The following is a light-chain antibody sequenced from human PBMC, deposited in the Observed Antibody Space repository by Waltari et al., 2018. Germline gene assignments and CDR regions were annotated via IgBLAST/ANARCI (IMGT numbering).Light chain of an antibody. CDR3: QQYNTYAT. Sequence: DIQMTQSPSTLSTSVGDRVTITCRASQSISVWLAWYQQEPGKAPNLLIYDASRVESGVPSRFSGSGSGTEFTLTISSLQPDDFATYYCQQYNTYATFGQGTKVEIK. V-gene: IGKV1-5*01. CDR2: DAS. J-gene: IGKJ1*01. CDR1: QSISVW.